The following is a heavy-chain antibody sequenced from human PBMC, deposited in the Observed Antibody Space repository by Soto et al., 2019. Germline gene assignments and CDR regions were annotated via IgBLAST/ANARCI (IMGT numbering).Heavy chain of an antibody. V-gene: IGHV5-51*01. CDR3: ARHGWVGAHCSSTSCPDAYYYYYGMDV. CDR2: IYPGDSDT. J-gene: IGHJ6*02. Sequence: PGESLKISCKGSGYSFTSYWIGWVRQMPGKGLEWMGIIYPGDSDTRYSPSFQGQVTISADKSISTAYLQWSSLKASDTAMYYCARHGWVGAHCSSTSCPDAYYYYYGMDVWGQGTTVTVSS. CDR1: GYSFTSYW. D-gene: IGHD2-2*01.